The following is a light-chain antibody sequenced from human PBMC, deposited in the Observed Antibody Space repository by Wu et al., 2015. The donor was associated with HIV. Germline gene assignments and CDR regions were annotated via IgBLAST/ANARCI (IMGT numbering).Light chain of an antibody. CDR3: HQSYRGPRT. CDR1: QSISTF. J-gene: IGKJ1*01. Sequence: DIQMTQSPSSLSASVGDTVTITCRASQSISTFLSWYQQKPGKVPTLLIYSASRLQSGVPSRFSGSGSGTDSTLTISSLEPEDFAIYYCHQSYRGPRTFGQGTNVETK. V-gene: IGKV1-39*01. CDR2: SAS.